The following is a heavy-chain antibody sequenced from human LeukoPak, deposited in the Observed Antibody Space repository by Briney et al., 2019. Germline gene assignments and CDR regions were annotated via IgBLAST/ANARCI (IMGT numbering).Heavy chain of an antibody. V-gene: IGHV3-15*01. CDR3: TTDASYYDSSGYYYGGDY. Sequence: GGSLRLSRAASGFTFSNAWMSWVRQAPGKGLEWVGRIKSKTDGGTTDYAAPVKGRFTISRDDSKNTLYLQMNSLKTEDTAVYYCTTDASYYDSSGYYYGGDYWGQGTLVTVSS. J-gene: IGHJ4*02. D-gene: IGHD3-22*01. CDR1: GFTFSNAW. CDR2: IKSKTDGGTT.